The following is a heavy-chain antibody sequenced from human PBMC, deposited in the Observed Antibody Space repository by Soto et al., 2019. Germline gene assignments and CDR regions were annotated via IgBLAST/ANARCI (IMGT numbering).Heavy chain of an antibody. J-gene: IGHJ4*02. V-gene: IGHV3-23*01. CDR2: ISGSGGST. CDR1: GFTFSSYA. Sequence: GGSLRLSCAASGFTFSSYAMSWVRQAPGKGLEWVSAISGSGGSTYYADSVKGRFTISRDNAKNSLYLQMNSLRDEDTAGYYCARDEALKGPIDYWGQGTLVTVSS. D-gene: IGHD2-8*01. CDR3: ARDEALKGPIDY.